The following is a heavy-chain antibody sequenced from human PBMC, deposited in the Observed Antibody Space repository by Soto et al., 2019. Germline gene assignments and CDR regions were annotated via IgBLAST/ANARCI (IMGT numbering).Heavy chain of an antibody. CDR1: GYTFTSYG. CDR2: ISAYNGNP. Sequence: QVQLVQSGAEVKKPGASVKVSCKASGYTFTSYGISWVRQAPGQGREWMGWISAYNGNPNNEQNLQGRVTVTTDTSTSTAYMEPRSLRSDDTAVYYCARETDYGDTDAFDIWGQGTMVTVSS. V-gene: IGHV1-18*01. D-gene: IGHD4-17*01. J-gene: IGHJ3*02. CDR3: ARETDYGDTDAFDI.